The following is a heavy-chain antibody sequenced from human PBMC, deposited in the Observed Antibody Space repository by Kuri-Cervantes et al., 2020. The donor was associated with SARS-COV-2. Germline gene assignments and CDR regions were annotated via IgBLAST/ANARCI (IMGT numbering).Heavy chain of an antibody. CDR3: VAAILGVDTGYFQH. D-gene: IGHD3-3*01. Sequence: SETLSLTCAVSGDSISDSNNWWSWVRRPPGKGLEWIGEIYHSGSTNYSPSFKSRVTMSIDTSKNHFSLKLNSVTAADTAVYYCVAAILGVDTGYFQHWGQGTLVTVSS. CDR1: GDSISDSNNW. J-gene: IGHJ1*01. V-gene: IGHV4-4*02. CDR2: IYHSGST.